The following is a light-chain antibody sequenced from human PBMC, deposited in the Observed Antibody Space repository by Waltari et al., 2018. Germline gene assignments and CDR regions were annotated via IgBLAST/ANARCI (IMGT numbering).Light chain of an antibody. CDR1: QSIDRW. Sequence: DIQMTQSPSTLSASVADRVTITCRPSQSIDRWLAWHQQKPGKAPQALIYKTSSLESGVPSRFSGSGSGTAFTLNISSLQAEDFAAYYCKQLNVYPLTFGGGSKVEIK. J-gene: IGKJ4*01. V-gene: IGKV1-5*03. CDR3: KQLNVYPLT. CDR2: KTS.